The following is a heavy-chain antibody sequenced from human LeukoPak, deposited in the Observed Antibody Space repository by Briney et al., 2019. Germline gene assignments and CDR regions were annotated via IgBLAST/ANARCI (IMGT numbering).Heavy chain of an antibody. D-gene: IGHD2-2*01. J-gene: IGHJ4*02. V-gene: IGHV3-7*01. Sequence: GGSLRLSCAASGFTFSSHWMSWVRQAPGKGLEWVANINQAGTEQSYVDSVKGRFTISRDNAKNSLYLQMNSLRAEDTAVYYCARVGYCSTTSCYWRAFDCWGQGTLVTVSS. CDR1: GFTFSSHW. CDR2: INQAGTEQ. CDR3: ARVGYCSTTSCYWRAFDC.